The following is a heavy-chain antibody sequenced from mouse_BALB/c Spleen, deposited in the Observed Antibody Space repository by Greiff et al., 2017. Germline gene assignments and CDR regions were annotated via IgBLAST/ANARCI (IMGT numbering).Heavy chain of an antibody. J-gene: IGHJ2*01. V-gene: IGHV1S137*01. CDR3: ARSDSLLRLPDY. CDR1: GYTFTDYA. CDR2: ISTYYGDA. Sequence: LVESGAELVRPGVSVKISCKGSGYTFTDYAMHWVKQSHAKSLEWIGVISTYYGDASYNQKFKGKATMTVDKSSSTAYMELARLTSEDSAIYYCARSDSLLRLPDYWGQGTTLTVSS. D-gene: IGHD1-2*01.